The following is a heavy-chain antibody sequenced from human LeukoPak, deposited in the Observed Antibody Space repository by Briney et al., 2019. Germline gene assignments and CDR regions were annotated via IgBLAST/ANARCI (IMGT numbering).Heavy chain of an antibody. CDR1: GGTFSSYA. Sequence: ASVKVSCKASGGTFSSYAISWVRQAPGQGLEWMAWISGYNGNTNYAQKLQGRVTMTTDTSTSTASMELRSLRSDDTAVYYCARRTYSSSSSIFDYWGQGTLVTVSS. V-gene: IGHV1-18*01. CDR2: ISGYNGNT. CDR3: ARRTYSSSSSIFDY. J-gene: IGHJ4*02. D-gene: IGHD6-6*01.